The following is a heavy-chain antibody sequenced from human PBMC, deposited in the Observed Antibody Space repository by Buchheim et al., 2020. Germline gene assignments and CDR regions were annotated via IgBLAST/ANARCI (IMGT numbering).Heavy chain of an antibody. D-gene: IGHD3-10*01. CDR1: GFTFSSYW. J-gene: IGHJ6*02. V-gene: IGHV3-7*01. CDR2: IKQDGSEK. CDR3: AREGSGSTYYYSGMDV. Sequence: VQLVESGGGLVQPGGSVRLSCAVSGFTFSSYWMTWVRQAPGKGLEWVSNIKQDGSEKYYVDSVKGRFTISRDNARNSLYLQMNSLRVEDTAVYYCAREGSGSTYYYSGMDVWGQGTT.